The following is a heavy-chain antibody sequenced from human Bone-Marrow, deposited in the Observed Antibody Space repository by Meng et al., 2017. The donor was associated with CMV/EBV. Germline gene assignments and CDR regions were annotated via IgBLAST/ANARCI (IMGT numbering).Heavy chain of an antibody. CDR3: ARDGSITGTTQGGGG. CDR2: ISSSSSYI. Sequence: GGSLRLSCAASGFTFSSYSMNWVRQAPGKGLEWVSSISSSSSYIYYADSVKGRFTISRDNAKNSLYLQMNSLRAEDTAVYYCARDGSITGTTQGGGGWGQRTLVTVSS. D-gene: IGHD1-20*01. CDR1: GFTFSSYS. J-gene: IGHJ4*02. V-gene: IGHV3-21*01.